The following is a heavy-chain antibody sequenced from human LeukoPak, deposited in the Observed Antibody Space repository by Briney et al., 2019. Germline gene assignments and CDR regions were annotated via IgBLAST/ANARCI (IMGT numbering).Heavy chain of an antibody. CDR2: ISGTTTYI. CDR1: GFTFSFYS. J-gene: IGHJ4*02. CDR3: ARDGGSVGTTAASFDY. D-gene: IGHD1-26*01. V-gene: IGHV3-21*01. Sequence: GGSLRLSCAASGFTFSFYSMNWVRQAPGKGLEWLSSISGTTTYIYYADSVKGRFTISRDNAKNSLFLEMSSLRAEDTAVYYCARDGGSVGTTAASFDYWGQGTQVTVSS.